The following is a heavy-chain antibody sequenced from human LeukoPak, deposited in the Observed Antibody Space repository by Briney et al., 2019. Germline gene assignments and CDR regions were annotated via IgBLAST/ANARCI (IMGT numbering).Heavy chain of an antibody. Sequence: GGPLTLSCSASGFIFSRYWMYWVRHAPGKGLEWVSHINGDGTTTNYADFVKGRFTIARDNAKNTLYLQMNSLRAEDTALYYCASLTHYDSRSFAFDIWGPGTMVTVSS. CDR2: INGDGTTT. J-gene: IGHJ3*02. D-gene: IGHD3-22*01. CDR3: ASLTHYDSRSFAFDI. CDR1: GFIFSRYW. V-gene: IGHV3-74*01.